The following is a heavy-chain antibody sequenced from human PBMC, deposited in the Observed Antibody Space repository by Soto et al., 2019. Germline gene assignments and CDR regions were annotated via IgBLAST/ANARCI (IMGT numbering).Heavy chain of an antibody. D-gene: IGHD6-6*01. Sequence: GGSRKLSCAASGYTFSSYGMHWARQAPGKGLEWVAVISYAGSNIYYADSVKGRFTISRDNSKNTLYLHLNSLRAEDTAVYYCARDSSEWGMAGRLDYWGQGTPVTVSS. CDR2: ISYAGSNI. V-gene: IGHV3-30*03. CDR1: GYTFSSYG. CDR3: ARDSSEWGMAGRLDY. J-gene: IGHJ4*02.